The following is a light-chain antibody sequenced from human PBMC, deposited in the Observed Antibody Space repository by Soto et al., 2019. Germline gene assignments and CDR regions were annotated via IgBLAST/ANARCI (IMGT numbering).Light chain of an antibody. CDR3: QQRDNWSSVT. Sequence: SPGTLSLSPGERATLSCRAIQSVSSSFLAWYQQKPGQAPRLLIYDASNRATGIPARFSGSGSGTDFTLTISSLEPEDFAVYYCQQRDNWSSVTFGGGTKVDIK. CDR1: QSVSSSF. V-gene: IGKV3D-20*02. CDR2: DAS. J-gene: IGKJ4*01.